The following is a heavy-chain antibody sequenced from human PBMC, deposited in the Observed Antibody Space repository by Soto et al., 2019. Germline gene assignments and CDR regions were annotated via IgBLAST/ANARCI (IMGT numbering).Heavy chain of an antibody. J-gene: IGHJ4*02. CDR2: IYYSGST. D-gene: IGHD3-10*01. CDR1: GGSISSGDYY. Sequence: PSETLSLTCTVSGGSISSGDYYWSWIRQPPGKGLEWIGYIYYSGSTYYNPSLKSRVTISVDTSKNQFSLKLSSVTAADTAVYYCAFQEWFGELFIDYWGQGTLVTVSS. V-gene: IGHV4-30-4*01. CDR3: AFQEWFGELFIDY.